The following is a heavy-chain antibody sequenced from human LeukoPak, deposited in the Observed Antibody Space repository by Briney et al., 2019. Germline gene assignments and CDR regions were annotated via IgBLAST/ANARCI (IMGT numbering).Heavy chain of an antibody. CDR3: ASVLLWFGEFQTMVGGDYFDY. J-gene: IGHJ4*02. D-gene: IGHD3-10*01. Sequence: ASVKVSCKASGYIFTRTGINWVRQAPGQGLEWMGWISPYNGNTKYAQKFQGRVTVTTDTSTTTAYMELSSLRSEDTAVYYCASVLLWFGEFQTMVGGDYFDYWGQGTLVTVSS. V-gene: IGHV1-18*04. CDR1: GYIFTRTG. CDR2: ISPYNGNT.